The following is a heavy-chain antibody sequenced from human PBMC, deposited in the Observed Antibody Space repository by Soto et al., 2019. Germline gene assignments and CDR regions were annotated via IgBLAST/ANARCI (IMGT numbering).Heavy chain of an antibody. Sequence: GASVKVSCKASGGTFSSYAISWVRQAPGQGLEWMGGIIPIFGTANYAQKFQGRVTITADESTSTAYMELSSLRSEDTAVYYCARVGGNGNDDYFDNWGQGTLFTVSS. J-gene: IGHJ4*02. CDR3: ARVGGNGNDDYFDN. CDR1: GGTFSSYA. V-gene: IGHV1-69*13. CDR2: IIPIFGTA. D-gene: IGHD1-1*01.